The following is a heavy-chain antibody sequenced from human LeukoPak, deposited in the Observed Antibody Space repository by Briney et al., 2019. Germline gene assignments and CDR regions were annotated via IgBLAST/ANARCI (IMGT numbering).Heavy chain of an antibody. CDR1: GFPFSNFG. CDR2: IRYHGGNK. CDR3: ARELH. J-gene: IGHJ4*02. V-gene: IGHV3-30*02. Sequence: GGSLRLSCAASGFPFSNFGLHWVRQAPGKGLEWVAFIRYHGGNKYYADSVKGRFTISRDSSKNTLYLQMNSLRAEDTAVYYCARELHWGQGTLVTVSS.